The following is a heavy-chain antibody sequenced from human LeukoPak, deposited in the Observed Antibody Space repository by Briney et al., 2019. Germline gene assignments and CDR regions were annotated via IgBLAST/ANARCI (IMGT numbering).Heavy chain of an antibody. Sequence: SETLSLTCAVYGGSFSGYYWSWIRQPPGKGLEWIGEINHSGSTNYNPSLKSRVAISVDTSKNQFSLKLSSVTAADTAVYYCARGFRVIDPWGQGTLVTVSS. D-gene: IGHD2-8*01. CDR1: GGSFSGYY. J-gene: IGHJ5*02. CDR2: INHSGST. V-gene: IGHV4-34*01. CDR3: ARGFRVIDP.